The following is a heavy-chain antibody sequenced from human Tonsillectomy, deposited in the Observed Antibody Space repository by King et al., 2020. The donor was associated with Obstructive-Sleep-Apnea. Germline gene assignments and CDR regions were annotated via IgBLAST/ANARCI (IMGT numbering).Heavy chain of an antibody. CDR3: AKDMGSRSSLPKYYYYSYGMDV. V-gene: IGHV3-9*01. CDR2: ISWNSGSI. Sequence: VQLVESGGGLVQPGRSLRLSCAASGFTFDDYAMHWVRQAPGKGLEWVSGISWNSGSIGYADSVKGRFTISRDNAKNSLYLQMNSLRAEDTALFYCAKDMGSRSSLPKYYYYSYGMDVWGQGTTVTVSS. CDR1: GFTFDDYA. D-gene: IGHD6-13*01. J-gene: IGHJ6*02.